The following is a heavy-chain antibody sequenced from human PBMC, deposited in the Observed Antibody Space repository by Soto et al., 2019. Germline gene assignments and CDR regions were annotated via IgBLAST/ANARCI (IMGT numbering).Heavy chain of an antibody. D-gene: IGHD2-15*01. CDR3: AKDGDLIVVVVAATVGWFDP. J-gene: IGHJ5*02. V-gene: IGHV3-23*01. CDR2: ISGSGGST. Sequence: EVQLLESGGGLVQPGGSLRLSCAASGFTFSSYAMSWVRQAPGNGLEWVSAISGSGGSTYYADSVTGRFTISRETSKNPLYLQMHRLRAEATVGYYCAKDGDLIVVVVAATVGWFDPWGQGALVTVSS. CDR1: GFTFSSYA.